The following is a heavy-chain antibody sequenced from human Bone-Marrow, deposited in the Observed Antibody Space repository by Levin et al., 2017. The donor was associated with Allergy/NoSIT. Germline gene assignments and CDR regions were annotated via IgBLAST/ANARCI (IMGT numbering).Heavy chain of an antibody. CDR2: IYPGDSDA. CDR3: ARHGEGEFSSASDGLDV. V-gene: IGHV5-51*01. D-gene: IGHD6-13*01. J-gene: IGHJ6*02. Sequence: PGGSLRLSCEASGYSFSTYWIAWVRQMPGKGLEWMGIIYPGDSDARYSPSFLGHVTFSADISLTTAYLQWPSLQASDSAIYYCARHGEGEFSSASDGLDVWGQGTTVIVS. CDR1: GYSFSTYW.